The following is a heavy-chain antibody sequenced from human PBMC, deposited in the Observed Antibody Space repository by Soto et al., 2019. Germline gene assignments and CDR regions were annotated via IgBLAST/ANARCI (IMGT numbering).Heavy chain of an antibody. CDR2: IDSSDSYT. Sequence: EVQLVQSGAEVKKAGESLRISCEASGYTFTSYWISWVRQMPGRGLEWMGRIDSSDSYTTYSPAFQGHVVMSVDRSVTTAYLQWSSLQASDTAIYYCARRTAASGKDYWGQGTLVTVSS. V-gene: IGHV5-10-1*03. CDR3: ARRTAASGKDY. J-gene: IGHJ4*02. D-gene: IGHD6-13*01. CDR1: GYTFTSYW.